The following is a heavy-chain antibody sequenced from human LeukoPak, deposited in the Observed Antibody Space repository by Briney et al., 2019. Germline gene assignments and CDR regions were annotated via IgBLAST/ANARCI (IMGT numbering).Heavy chain of an antibody. Sequence: SETLSLTCTVSGGSITSSSYYWGWIRQPPGKGLEWIGSIYYTGSTFYNPSLKSRVTVSVDTSKNQFSMKLSSVTAADTAVYFCARGLRDGYTLFYFDYWGQGTLVTVSS. D-gene: IGHD5-24*01. V-gene: IGHV4-39*01. CDR2: IYYTGST. CDR3: ARGLRDGYTLFYFDY. CDR1: GGSITSSSYY. J-gene: IGHJ4*02.